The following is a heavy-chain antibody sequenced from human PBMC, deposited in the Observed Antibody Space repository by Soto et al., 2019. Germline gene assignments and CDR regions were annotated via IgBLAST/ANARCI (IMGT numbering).Heavy chain of an antibody. CDR1: GFSFGASA. J-gene: IGHJ4*02. CDR2: IRSRSYGGTT. CDR3: SRDRTGNSGYSYGPFDY. D-gene: IGHD5-18*01. Sequence: GGSLRLSCSASGFSFGASAMTWFRQAPGKGLEWIGVIRSRSYGGTTQYAASVRGRFSISRDDSRTIAYLHMNSLKTEDTAVYYCSRDRTGNSGYSYGPFDYWGQGILGT. V-gene: IGHV3-49*03.